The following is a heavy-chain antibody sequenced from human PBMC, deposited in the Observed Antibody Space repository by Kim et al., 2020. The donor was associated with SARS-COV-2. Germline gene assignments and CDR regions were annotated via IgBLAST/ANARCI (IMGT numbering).Heavy chain of an antibody. CDR3: ARDLLSHGDGYSFDAFDI. J-gene: IGHJ3*02. CDR1: GGSFSGYY. D-gene: IGHD4-4*01. CDR2: INHSGST. V-gene: IGHV4-34*01. Sequence: SETLSLTCAVYGGSFSGYYWSWIRQPPGKGLEWIGEINHSGSTNYNPSLKSRVTISVDTSKNQFSLKLSSVTAADTAVYYCARDLLSHGDGYSFDAFDIWGQGTMVTVSS.